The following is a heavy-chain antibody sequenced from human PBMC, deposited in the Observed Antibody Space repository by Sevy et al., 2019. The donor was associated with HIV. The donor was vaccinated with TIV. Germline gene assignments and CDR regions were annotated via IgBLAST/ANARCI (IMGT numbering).Heavy chain of an antibody. J-gene: IGHJ5*02. Sequence: GGSLRLSCAASGFTFSSYVMHWVRQAPGKGLEWVALIWYDGTIKYYADSVKGRFTISRDNSKDTLFLQMNSLTPEDTAVYYCARDSRNGLDPWGQGALVTVSS. CDR1: GFTFSSYV. D-gene: IGHD2-8*01. CDR2: IWYDGTIK. CDR3: ARDSRNGLDP. V-gene: IGHV3-33*08.